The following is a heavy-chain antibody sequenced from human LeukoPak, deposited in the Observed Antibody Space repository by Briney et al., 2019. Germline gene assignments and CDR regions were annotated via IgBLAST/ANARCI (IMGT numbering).Heavy chain of an antibody. Sequence: ETLSLTCTVSGGSISSYYWSWVRQSPGKGLEWVSSISSGSSHIYYADSMKGRFTISRDNARNSLFLQINSLRAEDTAVYYCVRDFRTQLDGYSPPYHFDYWGQGALVTVSS. D-gene: IGHD5-24*01. V-gene: IGHV3-21*01. CDR3: VRDFRTQLDGYSPPYHFDY. J-gene: IGHJ4*02. CDR2: ISSGSSHI. CDR1: GGSISSYY.